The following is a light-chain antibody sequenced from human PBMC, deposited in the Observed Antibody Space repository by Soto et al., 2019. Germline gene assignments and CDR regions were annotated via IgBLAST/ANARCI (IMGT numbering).Light chain of an antibody. CDR3: QHRSTWPLS. Sequence: ESVLTQSLATLSLSPGERATLSFRASQSVNTYLAWYQQKPGQAPRLLIYDASNRATGVPARFSGSGSGTDFTLTISSLEPEDFAVYYCQHRSTWPLSFGGGTKVEIK. J-gene: IGKJ4*01. CDR2: DAS. V-gene: IGKV3-11*01. CDR1: QSVNTY.